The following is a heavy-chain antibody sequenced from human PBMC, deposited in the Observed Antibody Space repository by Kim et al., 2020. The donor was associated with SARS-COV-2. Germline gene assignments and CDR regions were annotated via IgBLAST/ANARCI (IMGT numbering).Heavy chain of an antibody. CDR1: GDSISNYY. D-gene: IGHD5-18*01. V-gene: IGHV4-59*08. Sequence: SETLSLTCSVSGDSISNYYWSWIRQPPGKGLEWIGYIFYSGSTNYNPSLKSRVTISIDTSRTQFSLRLSSVTAADTAVYYCARHLVREVTAESWGQGTLVTVSS. CDR3: ARHLVREVTAES. J-gene: IGHJ5*02. CDR2: IFYSGST.